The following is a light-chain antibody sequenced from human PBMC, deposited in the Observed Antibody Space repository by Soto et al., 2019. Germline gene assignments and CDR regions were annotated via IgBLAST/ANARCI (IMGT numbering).Light chain of an antibody. J-gene: IGLJ2*01. CDR2: YDS. CDR1: NIGSKS. V-gene: IGLV3-21*04. CDR3: QVWDSSSDHAV. Sequence: SYELTQPPSVSVAPGKTARITCGENNIGSKSVHWYQQKPGQAPVLVIYYDSDRPSGIPERFSGSNSGNTATLTISRVEAGDEADYYCQVWDSSSDHAVFGGGTKVTVL.